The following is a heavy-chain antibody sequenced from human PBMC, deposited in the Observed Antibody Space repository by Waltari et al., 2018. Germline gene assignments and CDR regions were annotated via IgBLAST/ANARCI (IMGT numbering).Heavy chain of an antibody. CDR1: GYTFSGYY. D-gene: IGHD6-19*01. V-gene: IGHV1-2*02. J-gene: IGHJ4*02. Sequence: QVQVVQSGAEVKKPGASVKVSCKASGYTFSGYYMHWVRQAPGQGLEWMGWINPNSGGTNYAQKFQGRVTMTRDTSISTAYMELSSLRSDDAAVYYCARAPSSGPLRVFDYWGQGTLVTVSS. CDR2: INPNSGGT. CDR3: ARAPSSGPLRVFDY.